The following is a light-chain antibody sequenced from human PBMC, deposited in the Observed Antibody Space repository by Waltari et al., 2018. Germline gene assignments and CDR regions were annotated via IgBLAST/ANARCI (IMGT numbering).Light chain of an antibody. J-gene: IGLJ2*01. V-gene: IGLV2-23*02. CDR2: EVT. Sequence: QSALTQPASVSGSPGQSITISCTGSSSDVGRFTLFSCYQQHPGQAPKLMIYEVTKRPSGVSNRFSGSKSGNTASLTISGLQADDEADYYCCSYAGNRVVFGGGTKLTVL. CDR1: SSDVGRFTL. CDR3: CSYAGNRVV.